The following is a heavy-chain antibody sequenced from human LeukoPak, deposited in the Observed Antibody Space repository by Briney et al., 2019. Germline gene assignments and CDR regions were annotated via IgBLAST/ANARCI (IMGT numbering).Heavy chain of an antibody. CDR3: ARGLGGYVDY. V-gene: IGHV4-4*02. J-gene: IGHJ4*02. Sequence: SETLSLTCAVSGGSISSSDWWSWVLQPPGKELEWIGEIYHSGSTNYNPSLKSRVTISVDTSKNQFSLKLSSVTAADTAVYYCARGLGGYVDYWGQGTLVTVSS. CDR2: IYHSGST. CDR1: GGSISSSDW. D-gene: IGHD2-15*01.